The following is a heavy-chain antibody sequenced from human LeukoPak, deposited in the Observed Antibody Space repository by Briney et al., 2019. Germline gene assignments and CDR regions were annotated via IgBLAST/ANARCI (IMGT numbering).Heavy chain of an antibody. CDR2: IWYDGSNK. D-gene: IGHD6-6*01. V-gene: IGHV3-33*06. CDR3: AKESIAARPEKSPFDY. CDR1: GFTFSSYG. Sequence: GGSLRLSCAASGFTFSSYGMHWVRQAPGKGLEWVAVIWYDGSNKYYADSVKGRFTISRDNSKNTLYLQTNSLRAEDTAVYYCAKESIAARPEKSPFDYWGQGTLVTVSS. J-gene: IGHJ4*02.